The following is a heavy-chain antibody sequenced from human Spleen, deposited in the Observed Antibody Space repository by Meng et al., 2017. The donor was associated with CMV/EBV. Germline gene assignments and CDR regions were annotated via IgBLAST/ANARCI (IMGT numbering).Heavy chain of an antibody. D-gene: IGHD2/OR15-2a*01. CDR2: IQSKEDGGAT. CDR1: GFSFSHAW. Sequence: GESLKISCAASGFSFSHAWMSWVRQAPGKGLEWVGLIQSKEDGGATDYAVAVNDRFTISRDDSKNTLYLQMNSLKTEDTAVYYCVTVGQYRADYYFDYWGQGTLVTVSS. CDR3: VTVGQYRADYYFDY. V-gene: IGHV3-15*01. J-gene: IGHJ4*02.